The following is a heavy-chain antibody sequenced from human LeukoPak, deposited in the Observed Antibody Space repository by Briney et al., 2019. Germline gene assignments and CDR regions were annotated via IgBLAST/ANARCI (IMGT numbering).Heavy chain of an antibody. D-gene: IGHD5-12*01. J-gene: IGHJ6*02. Sequence: KSSETLTLTCTVSGGSISSYYWSWIRQPPGKGLEWIGHIYYSGSTNYNPSLKSRVTISVDTPKNQFSLKLSSVTAADTAVYYCARRGYSGLAMDVWGQGTTVTVSS. V-gene: IGHV4-59*08. CDR3: ARRGYSGLAMDV. CDR2: IYYSGST. CDR1: GGSISSYY.